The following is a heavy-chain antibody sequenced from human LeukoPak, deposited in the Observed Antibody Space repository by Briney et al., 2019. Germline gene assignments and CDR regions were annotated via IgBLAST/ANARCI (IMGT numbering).Heavy chain of an antibody. D-gene: IGHD3-22*01. CDR3: ARDASIYDSSGYYYLW. V-gene: IGHV1-18*01. CDR1: GYTFTSYG. Sequence: ASVKVSCKASGYTFTSYGISWVRQAPGQGLEWMGWISAYNGNTNYAQKLQGRVTITADESSSTAYMELSSLRSEDTAVYYCARDASIYDSSGYYYLWWGQGTLVTVSS. CDR2: ISAYNGNT. J-gene: IGHJ4*02.